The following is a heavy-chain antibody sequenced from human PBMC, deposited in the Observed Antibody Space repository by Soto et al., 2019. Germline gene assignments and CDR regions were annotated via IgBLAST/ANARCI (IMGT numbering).Heavy chain of an antibody. J-gene: IGHJ4*02. Sequence: GGSLRLSCAASGFTFSSYAMSWVRQAPGKGLEWVSAISGSGGSTYYADSVKGRFTISRDNSKNTLYLQMNSLRAEDTAAYYCAKPPGDFWSGSPPYYFDYWGQGTRVTVS. CDR1: GFTFSSYA. V-gene: IGHV3-23*01. D-gene: IGHD3-3*01. CDR2: ISGSGGST. CDR3: AKPPGDFWSGSPPYYFDY.